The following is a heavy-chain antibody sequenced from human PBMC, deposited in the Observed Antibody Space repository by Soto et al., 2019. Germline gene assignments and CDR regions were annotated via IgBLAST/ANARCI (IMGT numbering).Heavy chain of an antibody. Sequence: SETLSLTCTVSGGSIRSGGYYWGWIRQPPGKGLEWIGFIYYSGNTYYNPSLKSRLTMSVDTSKNQFSLRLSSVTAADTAVYYCATNGDYYDSSGPKSFQHWGQGTLVTVS. CDR2: IYYSGNT. J-gene: IGHJ1*01. CDR3: ATNGDYYDSSGPKSFQH. D-gene: IGHD3-22*01. V-gene: IGHV4-31*03. CDR1: GGSIRSGGYY.